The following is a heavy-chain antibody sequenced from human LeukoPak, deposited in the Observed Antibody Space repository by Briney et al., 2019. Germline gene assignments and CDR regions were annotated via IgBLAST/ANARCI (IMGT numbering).Heavy chain of an antibody. J-gene: IGHJ6*02. D-gene: IGHD3-16*01. Sequence: GGSLRLSCTASGFTFSYAWMSWVRQAPGKGLEWVAVIWYDGSNKYYADSVKGRFTISRDNSLNTLFLQMNSLRAEDTAVYYCAREMIRGAYYYYALHVWGQGTTVTVSS. CDR1: GFTFSYAW. V-gene: IGHV3-33*08. CDR3: AREMIRGAYYYYALHV. CDR2: IWYDGSNK.